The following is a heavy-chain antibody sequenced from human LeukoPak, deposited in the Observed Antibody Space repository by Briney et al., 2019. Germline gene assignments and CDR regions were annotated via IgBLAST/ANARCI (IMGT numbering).Heavy chain of an antibody. D-gene: IGHD1-14*01. CDR1: GFSYISYA. CDR2: ISDSGGRS. Sequence: GGSLRLPCEGSGFSYISYAMHWVRQAPGKGLEWVSGISDSGGRSYYADSVKGRFTIARDNSKKKLYLQMNNLRVEDTAVYYCAKGKVNHDGAIDVWGQGTRVIVSS. CDR3: AKGKVNHDGAIDV. V-gene: IGHV3-23*01. J-gene: IGHJ3*01.